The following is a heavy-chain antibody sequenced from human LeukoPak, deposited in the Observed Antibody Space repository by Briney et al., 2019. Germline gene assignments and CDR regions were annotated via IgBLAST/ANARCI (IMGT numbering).Heavy chain of an antibody. V-gene: IGHV1-8*03. J-gene: IGHJ3*02. CDR2: MNPNSGNT. D-gene: IGHD3-22*01. CDR3: ARGLNYYDSSGYYESPYAFDI. Sequence: ASVKVSCKASGYTFTSYDINWVRQATGQGLEWTGWMNPNSGNTGYAQKFQGRVTITRNTSISTAYMELSSLRSEDTAVYYCARGLNYYDSSGYYESPYAFDIWGQGTMVTVSS. CDR1: GYTFTSYD.